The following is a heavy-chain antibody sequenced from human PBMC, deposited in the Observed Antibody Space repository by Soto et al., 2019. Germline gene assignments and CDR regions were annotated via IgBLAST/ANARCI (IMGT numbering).Heavy chain of an antibody. J-gene: IGHJ4*02. Sequence: QVQLVQSGAEVKKPGSSVKVSCKASAGTFSSYTISWVRQTPGQGLEWMGRIIPILGIANYEQKFQGRVTITADKSARTAYMELSSLRSEDTAVYYCASDWNYFFNYWGQGTLVTVSS. D-gene: IGHD1-7*01. CDR2: IIPILGIA. CDR3: ASDWNYFFNY. CDR1: AGTFSSYT. V-gene: IGHV1-69*02.